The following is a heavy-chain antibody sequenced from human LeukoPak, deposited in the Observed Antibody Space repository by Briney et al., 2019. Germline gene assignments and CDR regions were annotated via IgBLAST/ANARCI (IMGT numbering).Heavy chain of an antibody. V-gene: IGHV3-48*04. CDR2: ISSSSSTI. CDR1: GFTFSSYS. CDR3: ARGWGHWSGSSYYFDY. J-gene: IGHJ4*02. Sequence: GGSLRLSCAASGFTFSSYSMNWVRQAPGKGLERVSYISSSSSTIYYADSVKGRFTISRDNAKNSLYLQMNSLRAEDTAVYYCARGWGHWSGSSYYFDYWGQGTLVTVSS. D-gene: IGHD1-26*01.